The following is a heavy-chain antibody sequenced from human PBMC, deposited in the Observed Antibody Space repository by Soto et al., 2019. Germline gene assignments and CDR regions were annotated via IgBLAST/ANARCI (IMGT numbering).Heavy chain of an antibody. CDR1: GFTFNNYA. V-gene: IGHV3-23*01. J-gene: IGHJ4*02. CDR2: ISGTGGST. Sequence: GGSLRLSCAASGFTFNNYAMNWVRQAPGKGLEWVATISGTGGSTYYADSVKGRFTISRDSSKNTLYLQMNSLRVEDTAVYYCAKDRLGGNFDYWGQGTQVTVSS. CDR3: AKDRLGGNFDY.